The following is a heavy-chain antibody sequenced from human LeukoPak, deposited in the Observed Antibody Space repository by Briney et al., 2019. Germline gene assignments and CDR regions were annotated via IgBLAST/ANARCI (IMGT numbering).Heavy chain of an antibody. V-gene: IGHV4-34*01. CDR2: INHSGST. Sequence: SETLSLTCAVYGGSFSGYYWGWIRRPPGKGLEWIGEINHSGSTNYNPSLKSRVTISVDTPKNQFSLKLSSVTAADTAVYYCAREVVVTMRTQYYFDYWGQGTLVTVSS. J-gene: IGHJ4*02. CDR3: AREVVVTMRTQYYFDY. CDR1: GGSFSGYY. D-gene: IGHD3-22*01.